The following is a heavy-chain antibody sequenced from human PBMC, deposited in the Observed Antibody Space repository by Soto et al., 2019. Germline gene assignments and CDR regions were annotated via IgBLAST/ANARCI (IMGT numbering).Heavy chain of an antibody. CDR1: GFTFGDYA. D-gene: IGHD1-1*01. CDR3: TRNYNWNDFDY. Sequence: GESLRLSCTASGFTFGDYAMSWLRQAPGKGLEWVGFIRSKAYGGTTEYAASVKGRFTISRDDSKSIAYLQMNSLKTEDTAVYYCTRNYNWNDFDYWGQGTLVTVSS. V-gene: IGHV3-49*03. J-gene: IGHJ4*02. CDR2: IRSKAYGGTT.